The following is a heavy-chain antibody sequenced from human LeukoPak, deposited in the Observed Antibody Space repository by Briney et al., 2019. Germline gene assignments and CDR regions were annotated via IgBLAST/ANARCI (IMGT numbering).Heavy chain of an antibody. CDR2: INPSGGST. CDR1: GYTFTSYY. J-gene: IGHJ3*02. V-gene: IGHV1-46*01. Sequence: ASVKVSCKASGYTFTSYYMHWVRQAPGQGLEWMGIINPSGGSTSYAQKFQGRVTMTRDMSTSTVYMELSSLRSEDTAVYYCARALRGYSGSDYVRVRAFDIWGQGTMVTVSS. CDR3: ARALRGYSGSDYVRVRAFDI. D-gene: IGHD5-12*01.